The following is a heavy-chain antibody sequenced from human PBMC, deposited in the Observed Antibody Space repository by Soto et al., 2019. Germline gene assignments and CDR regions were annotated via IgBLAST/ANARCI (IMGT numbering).Heavy chain of an antibody. CDR2: MSGGGGSI. CDR3: AKGKSSNYVSHAFDV. D-gene: IGHD3-10*02. J-gene: IGHJ3*01. V-gene: IGHV3-23*01. Sequence: EVQLLESGGGSVQPGGSLRLSCAASGFTFSNYAMNWVRQAPGKGLEWVPVMSGGGGSIHYVDSVKGRFTISRDNSKNTLYLQMSSLRGEDTAVYYCAKGKSSNYVSHAFDVWGQGTMVTVSS. CDR1: GFTFSNYA.